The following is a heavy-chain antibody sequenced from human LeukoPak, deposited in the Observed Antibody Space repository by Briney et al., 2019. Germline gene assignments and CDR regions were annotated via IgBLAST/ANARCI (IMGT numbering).Heavy chain of an antibody. V-gene: IGHV3-21*01. CDR3: ARAPSQDYYDSSGYPRMDAFHI. Sequence: GGSLRLSCAASGFTLSIYSMNWVRQAPGKGLEWVSSISSSSSYIYYADSVKGRFTISRDNAENSLYLQMNSLRAEDTAVYYCARAPSQDYYDSSGYPRMDAFHIWGQGTMVTVSS. D-gene: IGHD3-22*01. J-gene: IGHJ3*02. CDR2: ISSSSSYI. CDR1: GFTLSIYS.